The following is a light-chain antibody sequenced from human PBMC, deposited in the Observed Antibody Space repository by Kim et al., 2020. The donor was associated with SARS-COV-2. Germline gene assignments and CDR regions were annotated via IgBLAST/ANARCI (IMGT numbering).Light chain of an antibody. Sequence: QSCIISCSGTSSDVGAYNYVSWYQQHPGKAPKLMIYDVNKRPAGVPDRFSASKSANTASLTISGLQAEDEADYYCSSYAGTYTPYVFGTGTKVTVL. CDR3: SSYAGTYTPYV. CDR1: SSDVGAYNY. J-gene: IGLJ1*01. CDR2: DVN. V-gene: IGLV2-11*03.